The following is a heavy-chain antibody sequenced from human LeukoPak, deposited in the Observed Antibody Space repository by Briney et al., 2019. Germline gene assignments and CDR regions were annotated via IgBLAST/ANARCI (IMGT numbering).Heavy chain of an antibody. CDR3: AGVPKNTIYGMDV. D-gene: IGHD1/OR15-1a*01. CDR1: GYTFTSYY. V-gene: IGHV1-46*01. J-gene: IGHJ6*02. CDR2: INPSGGST. Sequence: GASVKVSCKASGYTFTSYYMRWVRQAPGQGLEWMGIINPSGGSTSYAQKFQGRVTMTRDTSTSTVYMELSSLRSEDTAVYYCAGVPKNTIYGMDVWGQGTTVTVSS.